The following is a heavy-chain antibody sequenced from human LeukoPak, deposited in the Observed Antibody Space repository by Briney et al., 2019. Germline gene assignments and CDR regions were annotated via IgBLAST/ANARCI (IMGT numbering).Heavy chain of an antibody. Sequence: SVKVSCKASRGTFNIYAISWVRQAPGQGLEWMGGIIPIFGTANYAQKFQGRVTITADESTSTAYMELSSLRSEDTAVYYCASRPGVATTPPSYYYYGMDVWGQGTTVTVSS. J-gene: IGHJ6*02. D-gene: IGHD5-12*01. CDR3: ASRPGVATTPPSYYYYGMDV. V-gene: IGHV1-69*13. CDR1: RGTFNIYA. CDR2: IIPIFGTA.